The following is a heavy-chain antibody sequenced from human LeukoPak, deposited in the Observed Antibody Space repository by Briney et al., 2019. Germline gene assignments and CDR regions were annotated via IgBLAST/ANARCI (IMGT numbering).Heavy chain of an antibody. Sequence: PSETLSLTCQVYGGSFSGYYFWNWIRQPPGKGLEWIGEINHSGSTNYNPSLKSRVTMSVDTSKNQFSLRLTSVTAADTAMYYCARRYNDDYRTLDYWGQGTLVTVSS. D-gene: IGHD4-17*01. CDR2: INHSGST. V-gene: IGHV4-34*01. CDR3: ARRYNDDYRTLDY. CDR1: GGSFSGYYF. J-gene: IGHJ4*02.